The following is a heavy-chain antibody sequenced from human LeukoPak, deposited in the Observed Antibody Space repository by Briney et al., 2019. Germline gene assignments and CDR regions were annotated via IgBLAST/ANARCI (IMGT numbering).Heavy chain of an antibody. CDR3: ARLMFIAVGNWYFDL. CDR1: GFTFSTFG. D-gene: IGHD6-19*01. CDR2: ISSGSYI. Sequence: GGSRRLSCAASGFTFSTFGIIWVRQAPGKGLAWVSSISSGSYIYYADAVKARFTISRDNARNSLYLQMNSLRADDTAVYYCARLMFIAVGNWYFDLWGRGTLVTVSS. J-gene: IGHJ2*01. V-gene: IGHV3-21*01.